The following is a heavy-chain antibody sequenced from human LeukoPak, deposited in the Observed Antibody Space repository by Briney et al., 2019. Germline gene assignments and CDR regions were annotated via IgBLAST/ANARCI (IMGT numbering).Heavy chain of an antibody. CDR3: ARGRLPYTTDDAFDI. D-gene: IGHD6-25*01. J-gene: IGHJ3*02. CDR2: IKQDRSEK. V-gene: IGHV3-7*01. Sequence: GSLRLSCAASGFTLSSYWMSWVRQAPGKGLEWVANIKQDRSEKYYVDSVKGRFTISRDNAKNSLYLQMNSLRAEDTAVYYCARGRLPYTTDDAFDIWGQGTMVTVSS. CDR1: GFTLSSYW.